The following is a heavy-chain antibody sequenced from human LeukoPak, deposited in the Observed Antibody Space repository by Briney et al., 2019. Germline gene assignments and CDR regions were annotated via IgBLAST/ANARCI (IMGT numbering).Heavy chain of an antibody. CDR3: AKDGDSTGYYSSYYNHMDV. CDR2: IRFDGGKK. Sequence: GGSLRLSCAASGFSFSTYGFHWVRQAPGKGLEWVTFIRFDGGKKNYADSVKGRFAISRDNSKNTVYLLMNSLRAEDTAIYYCAKDGDSTGYYSSYYNHMDVWGKGTSVTISS. J-gene: IGHJ6*03. CDR1: GFSFSTYG. V-gene: IGHV3-30*02. D-gene: IGHD3-22*01.